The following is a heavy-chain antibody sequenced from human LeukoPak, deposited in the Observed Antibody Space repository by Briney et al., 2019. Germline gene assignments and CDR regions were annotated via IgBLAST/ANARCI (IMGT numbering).Heavy chain of an antibody. Sequence: SETLSLTCTVSGGCISSSSYYWGWIRQPPGKGLEWIGSIYYSGSTYYNPSLKSRVTISVDTSKNQFSLKLSSVTAADTAVYYCARRDQYYDILTGYYFYWYFDLWGRGTLVTVSS. CDR2: IYYSGST. J-gene: IGHJ2*01. CDR3: ARRDQYYDILTGYYFYWYFDL. V-gene: IGHV4-39*01. D-gene: IGHD3-9*01. CDR1: GGCISSSSYY.